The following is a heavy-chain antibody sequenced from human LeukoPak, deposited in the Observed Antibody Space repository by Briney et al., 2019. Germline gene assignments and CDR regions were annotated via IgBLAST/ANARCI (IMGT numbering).Heavy chain of an antibody. Sequence: QPGGSLRLSCAASGFTFSNFGMAWVRQAPGKGLEWVSAIDASGRNTHYAGSVKGRFSISRDNSKNTLILQMNSLRAEDTAVFYCARSDLIAVAVQGADAFDIWGQGTMVTVSS. CDR3: ARSDLIAVAVQGADAFDI. D-gene: IGHD6-19*01. J-gene: IGHJ3*02. CDR2: IDASGRNT. CDR1: GFTFSNFG. V-gene: IGHV3-23*01.